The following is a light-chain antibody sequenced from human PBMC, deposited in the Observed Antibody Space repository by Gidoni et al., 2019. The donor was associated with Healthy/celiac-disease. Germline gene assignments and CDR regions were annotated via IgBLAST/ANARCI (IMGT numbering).Light chain of an antibody. Sequence: QSALTQPASVSGSPGQSITISCTGTRSEVGGYNYVSWYQQHPGKAPKLMIYDVSNRPSGVSNRFSGSKSGNTASLTISGLQAEDEADYYCSSYTSSSTLSYVFGTGTKVTVL. CDR1: RSEVGGYNY. CDR2: DVS. J-gene: IGLJ1*01. CDR3: SSYTSSSTLSYV. V-gene: IGLV2-14*03.